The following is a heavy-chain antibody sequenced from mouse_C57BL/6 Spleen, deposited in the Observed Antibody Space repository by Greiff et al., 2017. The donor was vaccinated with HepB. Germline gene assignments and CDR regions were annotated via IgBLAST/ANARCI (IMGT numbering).Heavy chain of an antibody. D-gene: IGHD6-1*01. V-gene: IGHV14-1*01. CDR1: GFNIKDYY. J-gene: IGHJ3*01. CDR3: SRGSAGLAY. Sequence: EVQLQQSGAELVRPGASVKLSCTASGFNIKDYYMHWVKQRPEQGLEWIGRIDPEDGDTEYAPKFQGKATMTADTSSNTAYLQLSSLTAEDTAVYYCSRGSAGLAYWGQGTLVTVSA. CDR2: IDPEDGDT.